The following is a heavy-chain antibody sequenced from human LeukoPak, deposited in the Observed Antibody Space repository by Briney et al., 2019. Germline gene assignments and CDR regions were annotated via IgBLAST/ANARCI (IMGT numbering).Heavy chain of an antibody. J-gene: IGHJ4*02. CDR1: GLTFSSYA. CDR3: ARDLFKASYGDTLPGY. CDR2: ISYDGSNK. Sequence: PGRSLRLSCAASGLTFSSYAMHWVRQAPGKGLKWVAVISYDGSNKYYADSVKGRFTISRDNSKNTLYLQMNSLRAEDTAVYYCARDLFKASYGDTLPGYWGQGTLVTVSS. V-gene: IGHV3-30*04. D-gene: IGHD4-17*01.